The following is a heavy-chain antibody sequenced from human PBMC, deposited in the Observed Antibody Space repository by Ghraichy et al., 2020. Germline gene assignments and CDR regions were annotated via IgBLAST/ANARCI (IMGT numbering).Heavy chain of an antibody. CDR2: IKQDGSEK. V-gene: IGHV3-7*03. J-gene: IGHJ3*02. CDR1: GFTFSSYW. CDR3: ARDLEDGDYGDAFDI. D-gene: IGHD4-17*01. Sequence: GGSLRLSCAASGFTFSSYWMSWVRQAPGKGLEWVANIKQDGSEKYYVDSVKGRFTISRDNAKNSLYLQMNSLRAEDTAVYYCARDLEDGDYGDAFDIWGQGTMVTVSS.